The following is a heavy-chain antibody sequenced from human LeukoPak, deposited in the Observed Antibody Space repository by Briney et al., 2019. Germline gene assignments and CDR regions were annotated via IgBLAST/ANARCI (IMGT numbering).Heavy chain of an antibody. J-gene: IGHJ4*02. CDR2: IWYDGSNK. Sequence: GGSLRLSCAASGFTLSSYGMHWVRQAPGKGLEWVALIWYDGSNKYYTDSVKGRFTISRDNSKNTLYLQMNSLRAEDTAVYYCARGQYSPDYWGQGTLVIVSS. CDR3: ARGQYSPDY. V-gene: IGHV3-33*01. CDR1: GFTLSSYG. D-gene: IGHD2-15*01.